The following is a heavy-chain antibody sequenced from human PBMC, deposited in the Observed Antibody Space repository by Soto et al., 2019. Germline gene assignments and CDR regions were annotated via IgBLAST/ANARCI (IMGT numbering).Heavy chain of an antibody. CDR2: INPNSGGT. CDR1: GYTFTGYY. V-gene: IGHV1-2*02. Sequence: QVQVVQSGAEVKKPGASVQVSCKASGYTFTGYYVHWVRQAPGQGLEWMGWINPNSGGTIYPQKFQGRVTMTRDTSISTAYMELSSLTFDDTAVYYCATTGNFGSGTSFRVDYWGQGTLVTVSS. D-gene: IGHD3-10*01. J-gene: IGHJ4*02. CDR3: ATTGNFGSGTSFRVDY.